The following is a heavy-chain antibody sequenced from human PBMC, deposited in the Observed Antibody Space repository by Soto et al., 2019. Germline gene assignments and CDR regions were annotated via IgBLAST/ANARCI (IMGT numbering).Heavy chain of an antibody. CDR3: PRVDPRGVAVVRDY. J-gene: IGHJ4*02. Sequence: QVQLVQSGPEVKKPGASVKVSCKASGNTFASHGFSWVRQAPGQGLEWMGWISGFNGQTNYALKFQGRVTFTTDPSTSTAYMALRSVRSDDTAVYFCPRVDPRGVAVVRDYWGQGTPV. D-gene: IGHD3-10*01. CDR2: ISGFNGQT. V-gene: IGHV1-18*01. CDR1: GNTFASHG.